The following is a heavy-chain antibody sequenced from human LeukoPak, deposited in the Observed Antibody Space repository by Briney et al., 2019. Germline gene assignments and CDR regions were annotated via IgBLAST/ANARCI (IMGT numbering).Heavy chain of an antibody. CDR2: ISSSSSTI. CDR1: GFTFSSYS. Sequence: PGGSLRLSCAASGFTFSSYSMNWVRQAPGKGLEWVSYISSSSSTIYYADSVKGRFTISRDNAKNSLYLQMNSLRDEDTAVYYCARGTSSGWYYYYYYGMDVWGQGTTVTVSS. V-gene: IGHV3-48*02. CDR3: ARGTSSGWYYYYYYGMDV. J-gene: IGHJ6*02. D-gene: IGHD6-19*01.